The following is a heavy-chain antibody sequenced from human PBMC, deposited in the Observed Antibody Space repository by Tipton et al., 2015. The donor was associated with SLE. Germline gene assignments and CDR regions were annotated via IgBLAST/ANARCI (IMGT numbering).Heavy chain of an antibody. V-gene: IGHV1-69*02. CDR1: GGIFSDYT. D-gene: IGHD4-11*01. CDR3: VFTSTTVTTPSY. J-gene: IGHJ4*02. CDR2: FIPILGIS. Sequence: QVQLVQSGAEVKKPGSSVKVSCKASGGIFSDYTISWVRQAPGQGLEWMGRFIPILGISDYAQRFQGRVIITTDESTSTAYMELSSLRSDDTAVFYCVFTSTTVTTPSYWGQGTLVTVSS.